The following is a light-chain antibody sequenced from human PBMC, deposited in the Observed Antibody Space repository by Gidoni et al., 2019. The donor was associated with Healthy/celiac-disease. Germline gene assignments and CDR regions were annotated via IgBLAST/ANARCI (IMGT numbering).Light chain of an antibody. J-gene: IGLJ2*01. CDR1: SSDVGGYNY. Sequence: QSALTQPRSVSGPPGQSVTISCTGTSSDVGGYNYVSWYQQHPGKAPTLMIYDVRKRPSGVPGRFSGSKSGNTASLTISGLQAEDEADYYCCSYAGSYTVVFGGGTKLTVL. V-gene: IGLV2-11*01. CDR3: CSYAGSYTVV. CDR2: DVR.